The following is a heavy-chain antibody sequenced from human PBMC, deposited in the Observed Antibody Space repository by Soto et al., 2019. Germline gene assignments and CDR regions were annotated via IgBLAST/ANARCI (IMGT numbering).Heavy chain of an antibody. J-gene: IGHJ6*02. V-gene: IGHV5-10-1*01. D-gene: IGHD6-13*01. CDR2: IDPSDSYT. Sequence: PGESLKISCKGSGYTFTNYWISWVRQMPGKGLEWMGRIDPSDSYTNYSPSFQGHVTISADKSVGTAYLQRSSLTASDTAMYYCARRMKMAAGAPSDYYAMDVWGQGTTVTVSS. CDR1: GYTFTNYW. CDR3: ARRMKMAAGAPSDYYAMDV.